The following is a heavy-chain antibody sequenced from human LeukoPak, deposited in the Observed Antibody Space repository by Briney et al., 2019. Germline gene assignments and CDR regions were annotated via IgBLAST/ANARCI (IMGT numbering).Heavy chain of an antibody. Sequence: SETLSLTCTVSGGSISSYYWSWIRQPPGKGLEWIGYIYYSGSTNYNPSLKSRVTISVDTSKNQFSLKLSSVTAADTAVYYCARFTGIAAAGTLDYWGQGTLVTVSS. CDR2: IYYSGST. CDR1: GGSISSYY. J-gene: IGHJ4*02. CDR3: ARFTGIAAAGTLDY. D-gene: IGHD6-13*01. V-gene: IGHV4-59*01.